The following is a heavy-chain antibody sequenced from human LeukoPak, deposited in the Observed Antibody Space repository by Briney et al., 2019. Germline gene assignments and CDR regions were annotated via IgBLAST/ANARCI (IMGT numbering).Heavy chain of an antibody. Sequence: GGYLRFSCAASGFTFSSYSLNWVRQAPGKGLEWVSSISSSSSYIYYADSVKGRFTISRDNAKNSLYLQMNSLRAEDTAVYYCAREMTTVAIAFDCWGQGTLVTLSS. CDR3: AREMTTVAIAFDC. CDR1: GFTFSSYS. D-gene: IGHD4-23*01. CDR2: ISSSSSYI. V-gene: IGHV3-21*01. J-gene: IGHJ4*02.